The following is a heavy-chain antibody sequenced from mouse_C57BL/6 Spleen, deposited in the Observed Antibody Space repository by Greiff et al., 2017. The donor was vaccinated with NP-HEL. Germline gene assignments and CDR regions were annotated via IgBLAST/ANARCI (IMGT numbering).Heavy chain of an antibody. D-gene: IGHD2-5*01. J-gene: IGHJ2*01. CDR1: GFTFSDYY. CDR2: INYDGSST. CDR3: ARVYYSNYVYFDY. Sequence: EVNLVESEGGLVQPGSSMKLSCTASGFTFSDYYMAWVRQVPEKGLEWVANINYDGSSTYYLDSLKSRFIISRDNAKNILYLQMSSLKSEDTATYYCARVYYSNYVYFDYWGQGTTLTVSS. V-gene: IGHV5-16*01.